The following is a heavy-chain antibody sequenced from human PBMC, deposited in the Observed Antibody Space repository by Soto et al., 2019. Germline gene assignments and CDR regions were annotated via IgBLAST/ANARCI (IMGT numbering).Heavy chain of an antibody. CDR2: ISYDGSNK. D-gene: IGHD1-1*01. J-gene: IGHJ4*02. V-gene: IGHV3-30-3*01. Sequence: SLRLSCPASGFPLSSYAMHWVRQPPGKGLASLAAISYDGSNKYYADSVKGRFTISRDNYKNTQYLQINSLRAEDTAVYYCARWVDNIDYWRQLSLVT. CDR3: ARWVDNIDY. CDR1: GFPLSSYA.